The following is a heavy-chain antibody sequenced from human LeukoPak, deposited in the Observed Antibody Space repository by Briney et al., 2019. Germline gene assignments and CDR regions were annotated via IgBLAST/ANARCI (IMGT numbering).Heavy chain of an antibody. D-gene: IGHD5-18*01. CDR1: GGSISSYY. V-gene: IGHV4-59*01. J-gene: IGHJ6*03. CDR2: IHYSGST. Sequence: SETLSLTCTVSGGSISSYYWSWIRQPPGKGLQWIGYIHYSGSTNYNPSLKSRLTISVDTSKNQFSLKLTSVTAADTAVYYYARTTEGGYTHDYFYCYYMDVWGKGTTVTISS. CDR3: ARTTEGGYTHDYFYCYYMDV.